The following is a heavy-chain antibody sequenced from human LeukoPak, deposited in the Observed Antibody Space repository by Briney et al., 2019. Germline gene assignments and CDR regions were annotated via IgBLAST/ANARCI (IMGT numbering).Heavy chain of an antibody. V-gene: IGHV1-8*01. CDR2: INPNSGNT. CDR3: ARGTGTLAQNDYYYSMDV. Sequence: EASVKLSCKASGYTFTSYDISWVRQAPGQGLEWMGWINPNSGNTGYAQNVQGRVTMTRNTSINTAYMQLSSLRAEDTAVYYCARGTGTLAQNDYYYSMDVWGKGTTVTVSS. CDR1: GYTFTSYD. J-gene: IGHJ6*03. D-gene: IGHD1-7*01.